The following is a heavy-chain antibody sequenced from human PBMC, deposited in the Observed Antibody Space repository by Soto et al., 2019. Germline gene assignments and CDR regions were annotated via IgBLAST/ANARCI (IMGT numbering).Heavy chain of an antibody. D-gene: IGHD6-13*01. Sequence: TSETLSLTCTVSGGSISSYYWSWIRQPPGKGLEWIGYIYYSGSTNYNPSLKSRVTISVDTSKNQFSLKLSSVTAADTAVYYCARDRVYSSSCFSHGYYYYGMDVWGQGTTVTVSS. V-gene: IGHV4-59*01. CDR2: IYYSGST. J-gene: IGHJ6*02. CDR3: ARDRVYSSSCFSHGYYYYGMDV. CDR1: GGSISSYY.